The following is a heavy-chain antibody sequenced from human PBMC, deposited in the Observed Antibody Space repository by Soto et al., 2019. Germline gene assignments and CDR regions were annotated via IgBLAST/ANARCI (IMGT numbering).Heavy chain of an antibody. D-gene: IGHD4-4*01. CDR3: ARNLYSKRQGSYYYYMDV. V-gene: IGHV4-59*01. CDR1: GGSISSYY. Sequence: SETLSLTCTVSGGSISSYYWSWIRQPPGKGLEWIGYIYYSGSTNYNPSLKSRVTIPVDTSKNQFSLKLSSVTAADTAVYYCARNLYSKRQGSYYYYMDVWGKGTTVTVSS. CDR2: IYYSGST. J-gene: IGHJ6*03.